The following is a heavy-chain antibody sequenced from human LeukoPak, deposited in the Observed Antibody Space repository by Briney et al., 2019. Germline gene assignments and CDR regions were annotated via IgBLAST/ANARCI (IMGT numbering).Heavy chain of an antibody. CDR1: GFTFSSYT. J-gene: IGHJ4*02. D-gene: IGHD3-22*01. V-gene: IGHV3-30*04. CDR3: AKDPSSGFYSYFEN. Sequence: GGSLRLSCAASGFTFSSYTMHWVRQAPGKGLEWVAVISYDGSNKYYADSVKGRFTISRDNSKNTLYLQMSSLRAEDTAVYHCAKDPSSGFYSYFENWGQGTLVSVSS. CDR2: ISYDGSNK.